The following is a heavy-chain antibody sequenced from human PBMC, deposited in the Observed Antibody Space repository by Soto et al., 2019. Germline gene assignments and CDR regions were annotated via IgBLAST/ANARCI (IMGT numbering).Heavy chain of an antibody. J-gene: IGHJ4*02. CDR3: ARTIYSFDY. CDR2: IYYSGST. Sequence: QLQLQESGPGLVKPSETLSLTCTVSGGSISSSSYYWGWIRQPPGKGLEWIGSIYYSGSTYYNPSRKSRVARSSHTPKNHFSLKLSSVTAADTAVYYCARTIYSFDYSGQGTLVTVSS. D-gene: IGHD2-21*01. CDR1: GGSISSSSYY. V-gene: IGHV4-39*02.